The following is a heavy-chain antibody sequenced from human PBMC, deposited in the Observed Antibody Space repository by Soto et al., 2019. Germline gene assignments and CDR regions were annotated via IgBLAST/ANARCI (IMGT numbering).Heavy chain of an antibody. V-gene: IGHV3-53*01. Sequence: EVQLVESGGGLIQPGGSLRLSCAASGFTVSSNYMSWVRQAPGKGLEWVSVIYSGGSTYYADSVKGRFTISRDNSKITLYLQMNSLRAEDTAVYYWASDRVESGYPEYFQHWGQGTLVTVSS. CDR2: IYSGGST. CDR1: GFTVSSNY. J-gene: IGHJ1*01. D-gene: IGHD3-22*01. CDR3: ASDRVESGYPEYFQH.